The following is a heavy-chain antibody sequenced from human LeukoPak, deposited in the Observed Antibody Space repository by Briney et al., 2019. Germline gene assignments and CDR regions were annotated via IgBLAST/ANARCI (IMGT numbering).Heavy chain of an antibody. D-gene: IGHD3-3*01. CDR1: GASISSYY. CDR3: ARVWRRFNWFDP. V-gene: IGHV4-4*07. CDR2: IYTSGST. J-gene: IGHJ5*02. Sequence: SETLSLICTVSGASISSYYWSWIRQPAGKGLEWIGRIYTSGSTNYNPSLKSRVTMSVDTSKNQFSLKLSSVTAADTAVYYCARVWRRFNWFDPWGQGTLVTVSS.